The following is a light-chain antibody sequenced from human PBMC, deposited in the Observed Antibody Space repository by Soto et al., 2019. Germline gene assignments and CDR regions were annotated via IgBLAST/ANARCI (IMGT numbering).Light chain of an antibody. CDR1: SSNIGAGYD. CDR2: GNN. J-gene: IGLJ3*02. Sequence: VLTQPPSVSGAPGQRVSISCTGSSSNIGAGYDVHWYQQLPGTAPKLLIYGNNNRPSGVPDRFSGSKSGTSASLAITGLQAEDEADYYCQSYDSSLSASGVFGGGTKLTVL. V-gene: IGLV1-40*01. CDR3: QSYDSSLSASGV.